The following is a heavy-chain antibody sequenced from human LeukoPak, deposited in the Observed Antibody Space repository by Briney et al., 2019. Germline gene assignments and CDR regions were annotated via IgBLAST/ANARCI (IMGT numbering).Heavy chain of an antibody. V-gene: IGHV3-7*01. CDR2: IKQDGSEK. Sequence: QPGGSLRLSCAASGFTFSRHWMTWVRQAPGKGLEWVANIKQDGSEKYYVDSVKGRFTISRDNAKNSLYLQMNSLRAEDTAVYYCARVPVVAATNTYYFDYWGQGTLVTVSS. CDR1: GFTFSRHW. D-gene: IGHD2-15*01. J-gene: IGHJ4*02. CDR3: ARVPVVAATNTYYFDY.